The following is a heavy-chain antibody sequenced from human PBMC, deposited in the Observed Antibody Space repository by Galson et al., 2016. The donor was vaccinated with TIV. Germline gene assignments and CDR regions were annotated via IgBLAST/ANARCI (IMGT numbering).Heavy chain of an antibody. CDR3: AVGGGMAAYYMDV. D-gene: IGHD3-16*01. V-gene: IGHV1-69*04. CDR1: GGTFSSYV. J-gene: IGHJ6*03. Sequence: SVKVSCKASGGTFSSYVISWVRQAPGQGLEWMGRFTPILGMSNYAQKFQGRVTITADESTSTAYMELSSLRSEDTAVYYCAVGGGMAAYYMDVGGKGTTVTVSS. CDR2: FTPILGMS.